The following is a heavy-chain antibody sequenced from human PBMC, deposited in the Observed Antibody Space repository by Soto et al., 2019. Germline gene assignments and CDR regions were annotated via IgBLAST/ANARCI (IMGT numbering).Heavy chain of an antibody. CDR1: GGSISSGDYY. Sequence: QVQLQESGPGLVKPSQTLSLTCTVSGGSISSGDYYWSWIRQPPGKGLEWIGYIYYSGSTYYNPSLKRRVTISVDTSKNQFSLKPSSVTAADTTVYYCARVGAFRATTIDYWGQGTLVTVSS. CDR3: ARVGAFRATTIDY. CDR2: IYYSGST. J-gene: IGHJ4*02. V-gene: IGHV4-30-4*01.